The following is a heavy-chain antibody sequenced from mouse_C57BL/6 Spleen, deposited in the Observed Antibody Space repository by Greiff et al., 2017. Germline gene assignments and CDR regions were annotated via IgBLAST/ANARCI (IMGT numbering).Heavy chain of an antibody. J-gene: IGHJ3*01. V-gene: IGHV1-85*01. CDR3: ARGKDYDWFAY. CDR1: GYTFTSYD. Sequence: VKLQESGPELVKPGASVKLSCKASGYTFTSYDINWVKQRPGQGLEWIGWIYPRDGSTKYNEKFKGKATLTVDTSSSTAYMELHSLTSEDAAVYFCARGKDYDWFAYWGQGTLVTVSA. D-gene: IGHD2-4*01. CDR2: IYPRDGST.